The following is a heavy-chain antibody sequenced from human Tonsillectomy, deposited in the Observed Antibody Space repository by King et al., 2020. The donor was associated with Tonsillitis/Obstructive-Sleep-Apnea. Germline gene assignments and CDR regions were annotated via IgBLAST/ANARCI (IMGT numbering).Heavy chain of an antibody. D-gene: IGHD6-13*01. CDR2: ISTYNRNT. J-gene: IGHJ4*02. V-gene: IGHV1-18*01. CDR1: GYTFTSYG. CDR3: ARGDRVAAAGPDY. Sequence: VQLVESGVEVKKPGASVKISCKASGYTFTSYGICWVRQAPGQGLEWMGWISTYNRNTNYAQKFQGRVTMTTDTSTSTAYMELRSLRFDDTAVYYCARGDRVAAAGPDYWGQGTLVTVSS.